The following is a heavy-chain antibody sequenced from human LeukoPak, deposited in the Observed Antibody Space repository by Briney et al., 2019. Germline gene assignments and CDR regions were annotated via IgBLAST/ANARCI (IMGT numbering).Heavy chain of an antibody. CDR1: GYSISSDYY. CDR3: ARVPMVRGVSFDP. CDR2: IYHSGST. Sequence: KPSETLSLTCTVSGYSISSDYYWGWIRQPPGKGLEWIGSIYHSGSTYYNPSLKSRVTISVDTSKNQFSLKLSSVTAADTAVYYCARVPMVRGVSFDPWGQGTLVTVSS. J-gene: IGHJ5*02. D-gene: IGHD3-10*01. V-gene: IGHV4-38-2*02.